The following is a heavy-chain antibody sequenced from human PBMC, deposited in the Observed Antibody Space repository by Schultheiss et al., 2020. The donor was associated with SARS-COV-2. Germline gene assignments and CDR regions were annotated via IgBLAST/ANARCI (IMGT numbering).Heavy chain of an antibody. CDR1: GFTFSSYA. V-gene: IGHV3-30*04. J-gene: IGHJ4*02. D-gene: IGHD3/OR15-3a*01. CDR2: ISYDGSNK. Sequence: GGSLRLSCAASGFTFSSYAMHWVRQAPGKGLEWVAVISYDGSNKYYADSVKGRFTISRDNSNNTLYLQMNSLRAEDTAVYYCAGGLGRGFFDHWGQGTPVTVSS. CDR3: AGGLGRGFFDH.